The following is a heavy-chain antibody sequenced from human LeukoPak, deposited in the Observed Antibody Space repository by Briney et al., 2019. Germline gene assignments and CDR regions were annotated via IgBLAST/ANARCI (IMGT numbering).Heavy chain of an antibody. J-gene: IGHJ4*02. CDR2: ISGSGGST. CDR3: AKGERYSSGWYGGYYFDY. D-gene: IGHD6-19*01. V-gene: IGHV3-23*01. Sequence: PGGSLRLSCAASGFTFSSSSMSWVRQAPGKGLEWVSAISGSGGSTYYADSVKGRFTISRDNSKNTLYLQMNSLRAEDTAVYYCAKGERYSSGWYGGYYFDYWGQGTLVTVSS. CDR1: GFTFSSSS.